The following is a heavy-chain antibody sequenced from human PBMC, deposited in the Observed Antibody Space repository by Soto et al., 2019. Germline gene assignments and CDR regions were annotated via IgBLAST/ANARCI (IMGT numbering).Heavy chain of an antibody. Sequence: QVQLVQSGAEVKKPGASVRVSCKASGFSITNYHMHLVRQAPGQGLEWMGVITPLGGATTYAQKFQGGVTMTADMSTSKVPWDLSSLRSAATAVYSGPGEMVEAISRPAAQDTGGKG. D-gene: IGHD2-8*01. J-gene: IGHJ6*03. CDR3: PGEMVEAISRPAAQDT. CDR2: ITPLGGAT. V-gene: IGHV1-46*01. CDR1: GFSITNYH.